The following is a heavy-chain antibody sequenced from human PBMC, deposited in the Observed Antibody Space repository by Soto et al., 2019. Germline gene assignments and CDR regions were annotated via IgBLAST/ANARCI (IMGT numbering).Heavy chain of an antibody. CDR3: AKASAADTGQGYFDY. CDR2: ISYDGSNK. J-gene: IGHJ4*02. V-gene: IGHV3-30*18. D-gene: IGHD6-13*01. Sequence: PGGSLRLSCAASGFTFSSYGMHWVRQAPGKGLEWVAVISYDGSNKYYADSVKGRFTISRDNSKNTLYLQMNSLRAEDTAVYYCAKASAADTGQGYFDYWGQGTLVTSPQ. CDR1: GFTFSSYG.